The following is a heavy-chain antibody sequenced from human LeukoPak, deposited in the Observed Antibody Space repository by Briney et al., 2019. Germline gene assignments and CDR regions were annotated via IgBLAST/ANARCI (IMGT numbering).Heavy chain of an antibody. V-gene: IGHV3-23*01. J-gene: IGHJ4*02. CDR2: ISGSGGST. CDR1: GFTFSSYG. D-gene: IGHD3-22*01. Sequence: PGGSLRLSCAASGFTFSSYGMSWVRQAPGKGLEWVSAISGSGGSTYYADSVKGRFTISRDNSKNTLYLQMNSLRAEDTAVYYCAKDPDIVVVITGGFDYWGQGTLVTVSS. CDR3: AKDPDIVVVITGGFDY.